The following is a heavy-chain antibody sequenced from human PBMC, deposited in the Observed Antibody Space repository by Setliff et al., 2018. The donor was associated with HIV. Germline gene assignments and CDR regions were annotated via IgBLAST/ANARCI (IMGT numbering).Heavy chain of an antibody. D-gene: IGHD2-8*01. J-gene: IGHJ3*02. CDR1: GGSVSNSNYY. CDR3: ARHHVKYTDCPSGMCYWDAFDI. CDR2: IYYSGST. V-gene: IGHV4-39*01. Sequence: PSETLSLTCTVSGGSVSNSNYYWGWIRQPPGKGLEWIASIYYSGSTYYNPSLKSRVTISVDTSKNQFSLKLTSVTAADTAVYYCARHHVKYTDCPSGMCYWDAFDIWGQGTMVTVSS.